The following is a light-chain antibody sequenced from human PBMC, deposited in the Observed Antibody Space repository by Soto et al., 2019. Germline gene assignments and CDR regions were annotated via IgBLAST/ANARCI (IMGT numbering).Light chain of an antibody. V-gene: IGKV3-11*01. J-gene: IGKJ3*01. CDR1: QNIRNH. CDR3: QQRDTWPPFT. CDR2: DAS. Sequence: EIVLTQSPATLSFSLGERATLSCRASQNIRNHLAWYQQKPGQAPRLLIYDASNRATGIPARFSGGGSGTDFSLTISSQEPEDFAVYYCQQRDTWPPFTFGPGTTVDMK.